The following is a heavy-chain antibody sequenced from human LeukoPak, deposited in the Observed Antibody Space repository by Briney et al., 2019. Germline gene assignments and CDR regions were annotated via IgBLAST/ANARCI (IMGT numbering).Heavy chain of an antibody. Sequence: GRSLRLSCAASGFTFSSYAMRWVRQAPGKGLEWVAVISYDGSNKYYADSVKGRFTISRDNSKNTLYLQMNSLRAEDTAVYYCARDQGIVATIKVVSYFDYWGQGTLVTVSS. CDR1: GFTFSSYA. CDR3: ARDQGIVATIKVVSYFDY. V-gene: IGHV3-30-3*01. D-gene: IGHD5-12*01. CDR2: ISYDGSNK. J-gene: IGHJ4*02.